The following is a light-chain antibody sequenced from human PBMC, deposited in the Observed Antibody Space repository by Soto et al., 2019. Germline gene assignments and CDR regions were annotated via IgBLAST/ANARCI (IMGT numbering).Light chain of an antibody. V-gene: IGLV3-21*02. CDR3: QLWDSSSDHWV. CDR2: DDS. Sequence: SYELTQPPSVSVAPGQTARITCGGNNSGTKSVHWYQQRQGQAPVLVVYDDSDRPSGIPERFSGSNSGNTATLTISRVEAGDEADDYCQLWDSSSDHWVFGGGTKLTVL. J-gene: IGLJ3*02. CDR1: NSGTKS.